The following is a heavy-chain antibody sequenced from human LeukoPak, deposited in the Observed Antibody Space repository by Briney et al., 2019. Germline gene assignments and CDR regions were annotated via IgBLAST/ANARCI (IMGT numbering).Heavy chain of an antibody. CDR2: IYYSGST. CDR3: ASQGHYCSGGSCYLNWFDP. CDR1: GGSISSYY. D-gene: IGHD2-15*01. V-gene: IGHV4-59*01. J-gene: IGHJ5*02. Sequence: SETLSLTCTVSGGSISSYYWSWIRQPPGKGLEWIGYIYYSGSTNYNPSLKSRVTISVDTSKNQFSLKLSSVTAADTAVYYCASQGHYCSGGSCYLNWFDPWSQGALVTVSS.